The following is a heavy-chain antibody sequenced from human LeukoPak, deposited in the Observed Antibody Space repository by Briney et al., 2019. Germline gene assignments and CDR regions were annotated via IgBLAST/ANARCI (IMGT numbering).Heavy chain of an antibody. CDR1: GFTFSSYW. CDR2: INSDGSTT. V-gene: IGHV3-74*01. CDR3: AKGPTAMVTDY. Sequence: PGGSLRLSCAASGFTFSSYWMHWVRQAPGKGLVWVSRINSDGSTTNYADSVKGRFTISRDNAKNTVYLQMNSLRAEDTAVYYCAKGPTAMVTDYWGQGTLVTVSS. J-gene: IGHJ4*02. D-gene: IGHD5-18*01.